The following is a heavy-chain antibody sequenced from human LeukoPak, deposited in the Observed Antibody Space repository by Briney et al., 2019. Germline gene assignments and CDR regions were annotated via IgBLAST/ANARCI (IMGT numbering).Heavy chain of an antibody. J-gene: IGHJ2*01. V-gene: IGHV4-4*07. CDR2: VHTSGTT. CDR1: GVSISTKY. D-gene: IGHD2-21*02. CDR3: ARDLGQRGVVTAHYWYFDL. Sequence: SETLSLTCTVSGVSISTKYWSWIRQPAGKGLEWLGCVHTSGTTNYNPSRRSRVTISVEKSKKQCALNLTSVTATDTAVYYCARDLGQRGVVTAHYWYFDLWGRGTLVTVSS.